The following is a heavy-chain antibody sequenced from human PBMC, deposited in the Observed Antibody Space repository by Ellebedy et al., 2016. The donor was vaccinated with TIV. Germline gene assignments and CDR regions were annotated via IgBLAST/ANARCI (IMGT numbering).Heavy chain of an antibody. Sequence: GGSLRLXXAASGFTFSSYAMSWVRQAPGKGLEWVSAISGSGGSTYYADSVKGRFTISRDNSKNTLYLQMNSLRAEDTAVYYCAKPPLVVVAEGAFDIWGQGTMVTVSS. D-gene: IGHD2-15*01. CDR3: AKPPLVVVAEGAFDI. CDR2: ISGSGGST. J-gene: IGHJ3*02. V-gene: IGHV3-23*01. CDR1: GFTFSSYA.